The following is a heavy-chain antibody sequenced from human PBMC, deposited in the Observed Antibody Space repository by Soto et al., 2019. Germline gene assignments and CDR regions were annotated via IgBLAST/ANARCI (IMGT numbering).Heavy chain of an antibody. D-gene: IGHD2-15*01. Sequence: PAEPLSLMGTVSGCSISSGVYYWSWIRQPPGKGLAWMGYIYYSGSTYYNPSLKSRVTTSVDTATNQFSPKLSSVTAADTAVYYCASRSGGSYYAYWGQGTLVTVSS. CDR3: ASRSGGSYYAY. J-gene: IGHJ4*02. CDR2: IYYSGST. CDR1: GCSISSGVYY. V-gene: IGHV4-31*03.